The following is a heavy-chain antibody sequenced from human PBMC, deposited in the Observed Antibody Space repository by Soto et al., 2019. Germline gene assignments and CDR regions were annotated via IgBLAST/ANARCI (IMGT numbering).Heavy chain of an antibody. CDR3: ARYSSGWVWASDY. V-gene: IGHV1-2*02. Sequence: GASVKVSCKASGYTFTGYYMHWVRQAPGQGLEWMGWINPNSGGTNYAQKFQGRVTMTRDTSISTAYMELSRLRSDDTAVYYCARYSSGWVWASDYWGQGTLVTVSS. J-gene: IGHJ4*02. CDR2: INPNSGGT. CDR1: GYTFTGYY. D-gene: IGHD6-19*01.